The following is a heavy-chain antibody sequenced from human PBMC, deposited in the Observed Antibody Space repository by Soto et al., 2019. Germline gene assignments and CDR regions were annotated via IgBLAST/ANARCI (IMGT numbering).Heavy chain of an antibody. CDR2: MNQDGSEK. Sequence: GGSLRLSCAASGFTFSSYWMSWVRQAPGKELEWVANMNQDGSEKYYVDSVKGRFTISRDNAEDSLCLQMNSLRAEDTAVFYCARDRGGASEVWGQGTTVTVSS. J-gene: IGHJ6*02. CDR1: GFTFSSYW. CDR3: ARDRGGASEV. V-gene: IGHV3-7*05. D-gene: IGHD3-16*01.